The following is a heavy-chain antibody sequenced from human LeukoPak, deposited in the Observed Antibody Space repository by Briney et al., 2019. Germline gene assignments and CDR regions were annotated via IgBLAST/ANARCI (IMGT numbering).Heavy chain of an antibody. Sequence: PGGSLRLSCAASGFTFSNHAMHWVRQAPGKGLEWVTLVWYDGNRKYYADSVKGRFIISRDNSKNSVYLQLNSLRPEDTAMYYCVSMVRGIGYWGQGTLVTVSS. J-gene: IGHJ4*02. CDR3: VSMVRGIGY. CDR1: GFTFSNHA. CDR2: VWYDGNRK. D-gene: IGHD3-10*01. V-gene: IGHV3-30*02.